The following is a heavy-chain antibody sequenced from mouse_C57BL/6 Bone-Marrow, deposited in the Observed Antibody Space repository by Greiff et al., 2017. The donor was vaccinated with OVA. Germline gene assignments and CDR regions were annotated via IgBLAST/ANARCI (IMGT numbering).Heavy chain of an antibody. CDR2: IHPNSGST. CDR3: LYYYGSSDWYFDV. J-gene: IGHJ1*03. Sequence: QVQLQQPGAELVKPGASVKLSCKASGYTFTSYWMHWVKQRPGQGLEWIGIIHPNSGSTNYNEKFKSKATLTVDKSSSTAYMQLSSLTSEDSAVYYCLYYYGSSDWYFDVWGTGTTVTVAS. D-gene: IGHD1-1*01. CDR1: GYTFTSYW. V-gene: IGHV1-64*01.